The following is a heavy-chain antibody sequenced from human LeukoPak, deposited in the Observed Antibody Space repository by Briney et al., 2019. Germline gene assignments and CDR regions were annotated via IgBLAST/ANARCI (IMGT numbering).Heavy chain of an antibody. CDR3: ARDWGGQVDY. CDR2: IYYSGST. Sequence: PSQTLSLTCTVSGGSISSGGYYWSWIRQHPGKGLEWIGYIYYSGSTYYNPSLKSRFTISVDTSKNQFSLKLSSVTAADTAVYYCARDWGGQVDYWGQGTLVTVSS. J-gene: IGHJ4*02. CDR1: GGSISSGGYY. D-gene: IGHD7-27*01. V-gene: IGHV4-31*03.